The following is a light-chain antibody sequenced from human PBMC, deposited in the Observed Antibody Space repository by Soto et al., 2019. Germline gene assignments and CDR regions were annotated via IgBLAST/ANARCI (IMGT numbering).Light chain of an antibody. Sequence: DIQMTQSPSSLSASVGYRVTITCQSSQDISNYLNWYQQKPGKAPKLLIYDASNLETGVPSRFSGSGSGKDFTFTISSLQPEDIATYYCQQYDNLPALTFGGGTKVDIK. J-gene: IGKJ4*01. CDR2: DAS. V-gene: IGKV1-33*01. CDR3: QQYDNLPALT. CDR1: QDISNY.